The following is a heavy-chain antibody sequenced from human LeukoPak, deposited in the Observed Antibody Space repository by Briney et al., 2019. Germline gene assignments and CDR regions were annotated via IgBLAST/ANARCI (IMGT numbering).Heavy chain of an antibody. CDR1: GGSFSGYY. V-gene: IGHV4-34*01. CDR3: ARGERSIAVAGIPFVY. CDR2: INHSGST. J-gene: IGHJ4*02. Sequence: SGTLSLTCAVYGGSFSGYYWSWIRQPPGKGLEWIGEINHSGSTNYNPSLKSRVTISVDTSKNQFSLKLSSVTAADTAVYYCARGERSIAVAGIPFVYWGQGTLVTVSS. D-gene: IGHD6-19*01.